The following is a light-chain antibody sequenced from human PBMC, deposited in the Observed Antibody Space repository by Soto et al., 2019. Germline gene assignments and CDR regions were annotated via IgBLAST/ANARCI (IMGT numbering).Light chain of an antibody. CDR3: QQYNSWPT. V-gene: IGKV3-15*01. CDR2: GAS. CDR1: QSVGTR. J-gene: IGKJ4*01. Sequence: ETVMTQSPATLSVSPGGRVTLSCRASQSVGTRLAWYQHRPGQAPRLLIYGASTRATGVPARFSGSGSGAEFTLSISSLQSEDFAVYYCQQYNSWPTFGGGTKVEIK.